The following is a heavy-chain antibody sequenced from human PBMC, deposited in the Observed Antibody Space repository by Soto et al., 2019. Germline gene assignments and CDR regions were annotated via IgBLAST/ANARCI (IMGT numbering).Heavy chain of an antibody. CDR2: IYYSGST. J-gene: IGHJ4*02. CDR1: GGSISSSSYY. CDR3: ASGVAGSLY. D-gene: IGHD6-19*01. Sequence: QLQLQESGPGLVKPSETLSLTCTVSGGSISSSSYYWGWIRQPPGKGLEWIGSIYYSGSTYYNPSIXXRXTXXVDTSNNQFSLKLSSVTAADTAVYYCASGVAGSLYWGQGTLVTVSS. V-gene: IGHV4-39*01.